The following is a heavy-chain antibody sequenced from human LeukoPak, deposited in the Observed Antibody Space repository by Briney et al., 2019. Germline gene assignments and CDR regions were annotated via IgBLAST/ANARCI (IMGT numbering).Heavy chain of an antibody. CDR3: ARDLVLLWFGGGDAFDI. D-gene: IGHD3-10*01. CDR2: TYYRSKWYN. CDR1: GDSVSSNSAA. V-gene: IGHV6-1*01. J-gene: IGHJ3*02. Sequence: SQTLSLTCAISGDSVSSNSAAWNWIRQSPSRGLEWLGRTYYRSKWYNDYAVSVKSRITINPDTSKNQFSLQLNSVTPEDTAVYYCARDLVLLWFGGGDAFDIWGQGTMVTVSS.